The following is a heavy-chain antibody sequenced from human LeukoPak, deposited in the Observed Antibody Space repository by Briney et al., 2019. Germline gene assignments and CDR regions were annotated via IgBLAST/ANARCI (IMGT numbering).Heavy chain of an antibody. D-gene: IGHD4-11*01. V-gene: IGHV3-33*01. CDR1: GFTFSSYG. Sequence: GGSLRLSCAASGFTFSSYGMHWVRQAPGKGLEWVAVIWYDGSNKYYADSVKGRFTTSRDNSKNTLYLQMNSLRAEDTAVYYCARDASTSSSLDYWGQGTLVTVSS. CDR3: ARDASTSSSLDY. CDR2: IWYDGSNK. J-gene: IGHJ4*02.